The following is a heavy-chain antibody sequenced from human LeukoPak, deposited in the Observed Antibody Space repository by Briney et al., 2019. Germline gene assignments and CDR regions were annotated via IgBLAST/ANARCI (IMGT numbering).Heavy chain of an antibody. J-gene: IGHJ5*02. V-gene: IGHV3-23*01. Sequence: AGGSLRLSCAASGFTSSSYAMTWVRQAPGKGLEWVSAITDSTYFADSVKGRFTISRDSSKNTVYLQMNSLRAEDTAVYYCARYCSGGRCYSGLDPWGQGALVTVSS. CDR3: ARYCSGGRCYSGLDP. CDR2: ITDST. D-gene: IGHD2-15*01. CDR1: GFTSSSYA.